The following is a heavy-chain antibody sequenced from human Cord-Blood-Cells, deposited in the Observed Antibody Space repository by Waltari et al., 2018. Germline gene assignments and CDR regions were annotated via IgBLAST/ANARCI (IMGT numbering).Heavy chain of an antibody. D-gene: IGHD1-26*01. Sequence: QVQLVQSGAEVKKPRASVKVSCQVSGYTLTDFSMHWVRSAPGIGLEWMGGFDPEDGETIYAQKFQGRVTMTEDTSTDTAYMELSSLRSEDTAVYYCATVVLKRGSYAFDIWGQGTMVTVSS. V-gene: IGHV1-24*01. CDR1: GYTLTDFS. J-gene: IGHJ3*02. CDR2: FDPEDGET. CDR3: ATVVLKRGSYAFDI.